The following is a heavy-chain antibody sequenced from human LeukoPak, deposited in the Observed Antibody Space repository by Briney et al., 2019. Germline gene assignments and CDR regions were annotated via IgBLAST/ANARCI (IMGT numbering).Heavy chain of an antibody. CDR1: GFTFSSYE. D-gene: IGHD4-17*01. CDR2: ISSSGSTI. CDR3: ARDPYYGDYVV. J-gene: IGHJ4*02. Sequence: GGSLRLSCAASGFTFSSYEMNWVRQAPGKGLEWVSYISSSGSTIYYADSVKGRFTISRDNAKNSLYLQINSLRAEDTAVYYCARDPYYGDYVVWGQGTLVTVSS. V-gene: IGHV3-48*03.